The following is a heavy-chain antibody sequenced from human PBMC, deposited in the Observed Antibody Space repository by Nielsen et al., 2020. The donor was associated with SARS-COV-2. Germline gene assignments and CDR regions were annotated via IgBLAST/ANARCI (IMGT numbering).Heavy chain of an antibody. Sequence: SETLSLTCTVSSGSISNYYWSWIRQPPGKGLEWIGFTYHSGSANYNPSLKSRVAISGDTSKNQISLSLNSVTAADTAVYYCAREGECTNGVCYIRGMDVWGKGTTVTVSP. D-gene: IGHD2-8*01. CDR2: TYHSGSA. V-gene: IGHV4-59*01. CDR1: SGSISNYY. CDR3: AREGECTNGVCYIRGMDV. J-gene: IGHJ6*04.